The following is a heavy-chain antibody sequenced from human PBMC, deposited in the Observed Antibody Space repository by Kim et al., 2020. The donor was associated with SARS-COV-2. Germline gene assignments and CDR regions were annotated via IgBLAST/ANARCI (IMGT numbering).Heavy chain of an antibody. V-gene: IGHV3-30*03. CDR1: GFTFRSYG. CDR3: ARDRSTYYYDSKGYSLLE. CDR2: ISYDGSNK. J-gene: IGHJ4*02. D-gene: IGHD3-22*01. Sequence: GGSLRLSCAGSGFTFRSYGMYWVRQPPGKGLEWVAVISYDGSNKYYPDSVKGRFTVSRDDSMNTLYLQMNSLRPEDTAVYYCARDRSTYYYDSKGYSLLEWGQGTLVTVSS.